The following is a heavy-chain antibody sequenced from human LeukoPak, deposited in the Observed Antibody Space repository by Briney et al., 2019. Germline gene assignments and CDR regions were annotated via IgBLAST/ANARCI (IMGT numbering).Heavy chain of an antibody. D-gene: IGHD2-2*01. CDR1: GGTFSSYA. CDR2: ILTIFGTA. CDR3: ARDKYSCSSTSCPALRY. J-gene: IGHJ4*02. Sequence: SVKDSCRASGGTFSSYAISWVRQAPGQGLEWMGRILTIFGTASYAQKFQGRVTITTDESTSTAYMELSSLRSEDTAVYYCARDKYSCSSTSCPALRYWGQGTLVTVSS. V-gene: IGHV1-69*05.